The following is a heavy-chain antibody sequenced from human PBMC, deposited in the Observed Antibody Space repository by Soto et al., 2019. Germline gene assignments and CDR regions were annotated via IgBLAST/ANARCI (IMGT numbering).Heavy chain of an antibody. CDR1: GFTFISYA. Sequence: EVQVLESGGGLVQPGGSLRLSCVASGFTFISYAMNWVRQDPGKGLEWVSGISGSGSDRYYADSVRGRCTISRDNSNNTLNLQTDRLRAEDTAIYYCTQTPRSYYYYVDVWGKGTTVTVSS. J-gene: IGHJ6*03. CDR2: ISGSGSDR. CDR3: TQTPRSYYYYVDV. D-gene: IGHD3-10*01. V-gene: IGHV3-23*01.